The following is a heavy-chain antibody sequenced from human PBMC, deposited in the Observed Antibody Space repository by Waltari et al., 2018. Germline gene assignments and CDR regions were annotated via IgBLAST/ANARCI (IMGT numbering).Heavy chain of an antibody. CDR1: GFTFSSYS. CDR2: ISSSSSHI. J-gene: IGHJ6*03. CDR3: AREGFYYYYYMDV. V-gene: IGHV3-21*01. Sequence: EVQLVESGGGLVKPGGSLRLSCAASGFTFSSYSMNWVRQAPGKGLEWVSSISSSSSHIYYADSVKGRFTISRDNAKNSLYLQMNSLRAEDTAVYYCAREGFYYYYYMDVWGKGTTVTISS.